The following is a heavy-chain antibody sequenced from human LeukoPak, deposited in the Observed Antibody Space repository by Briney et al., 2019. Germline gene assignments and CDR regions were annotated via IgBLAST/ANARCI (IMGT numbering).Heavy chain of an antibody. CDR2: ISAYNGNT. Sequence: ASVKVSCKASGYTFTSYGISWVRQATGQGLEWMGWISAYNGNTNYAQKLQGRVTMTTDTSTSTAYMELRSLRSDDTAVYYCAREVGYCSSTSCRGYYFDYWGQGTLVTVSS. D-gene: IGHD2-2*01. J-gene: IGHJ4*02. CDR3: AREVGYCSSTSCRGYYFDY. V-gene: IGHV1-18*01. CDR1: GYTFTSYG.